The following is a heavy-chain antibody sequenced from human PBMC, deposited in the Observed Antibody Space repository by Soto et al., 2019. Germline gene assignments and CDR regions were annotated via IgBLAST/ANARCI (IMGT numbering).Heavy chain of an antibody. J-gene: IGHJ4*02. CDR2: INAGNGNT. V-gene: IGHV1-3*05. Sequence: QVQLVQSGAEEKKPGASVKVSCKASGYTFSSYAMHWVRQAPGQRLEWMGWINAGNGNTKYSQKFQGRVTMTRDTSASTAYMELSSLRSEDTAVYYCARSPSLLIDYWGQGTLATVSS. CDR1: GYTFSSYA. CDR3: ARSPSLLIDY. D-gene: IGHD2-2*01.